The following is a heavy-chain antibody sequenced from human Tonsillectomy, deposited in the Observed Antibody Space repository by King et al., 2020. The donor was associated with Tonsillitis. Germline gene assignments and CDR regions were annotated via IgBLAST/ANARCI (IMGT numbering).Heavy chain of an antibody. V-gene: IGHV3-9*01. J-gene: IGHJ4*02. D-gene: IGHD6-19*01. Sequence: VQLMESGGGLVQPGRSLRLSCAASGFTFDDYAMHWVRQAPGKGLEWVSGISWNSGSIGYADSVKGRFTISRDNAKNSLYLQMNSLRAEDTALYYCAKDMSGAVAGDFDYWGQGTLVTVSS. CDR2: ISWNSGSI. CDR3: AKDMSGAVAGDFDY. CDR1: GFTFDDYA.